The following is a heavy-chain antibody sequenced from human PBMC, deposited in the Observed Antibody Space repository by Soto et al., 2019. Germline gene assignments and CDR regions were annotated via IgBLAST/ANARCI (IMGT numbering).Heavy chain of an antibody. CDR3: ARDVRFLEWLSGPYNAFDI. V-gene: IGHV1-3*01. Sequence: QVQLVQSGAEVKKPGASVKVSCKASGYTFTSYAMHWVRQAPGQRLEWMGWINAGNGNTKYSQKFQGSVTITRDTSASTAYMELSRLRSEDTAVYYCARDVRFLEWLSGPYNAFDIWGQGTMVTVSS. CDR2: INAGNGNT. J-gene: IGHJ3*02. CDR1: GYTFTSYA. D-gene: IGHD3-3*01.